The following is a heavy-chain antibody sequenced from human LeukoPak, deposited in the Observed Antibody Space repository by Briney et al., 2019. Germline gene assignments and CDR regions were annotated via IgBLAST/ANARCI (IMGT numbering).Heavy chain of an antibody. CDR1: GFTFSSYW. D-gene: IGHD2/OR15-2a*01. J-gene: IGHJ6*02. V-gene: IGHV3-74*01. CDR2: ISTDGSSR. Sequence: GGSLRLSCAASGFTFSSYWMHWLRQEPRKGLVWVSRISTDGSSRSYGDSVKGRFTISRDNGKNTLYLQMNSLRAEDTAVYYCASYLTSIPSGMDVWGQGATVTVSS. CDR3: ASYLTSIPSGMDV.